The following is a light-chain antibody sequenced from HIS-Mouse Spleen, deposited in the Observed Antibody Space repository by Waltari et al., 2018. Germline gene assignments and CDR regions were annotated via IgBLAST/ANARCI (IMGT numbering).Light chain of an antibody. CDR2: DVS. CDR1: SSDVGGYNY. Sequence: QSALTQPRSVSGSPGQSVTIPCPGTSSDVGGYNYVPWYQPHPGKAPKLMIYDVSKRPSGVPDRFSGSKSGNTASLTISGLQAEDEADYYCCSYAGSYSYVFGTGTKVTVL. CDR3: CSYAGSYSYV. J-gene: IGLJ1*01. V-gene: IGLV2-11*01.